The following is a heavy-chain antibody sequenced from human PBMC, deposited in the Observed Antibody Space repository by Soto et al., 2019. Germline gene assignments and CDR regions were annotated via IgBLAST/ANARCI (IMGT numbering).Heavy chain of an antibody. CDR2: IYHSGST. V-gene: IGHV4-30-2*01. D-gene: IGHD6-13*01. CDR1: GGSISSGAYS. J-gene: IGHJ4*02. CDR3: ARDFTASSSWTYFDY. Sequence: SETLSLTCAASGGSISSGAYSWGWIRQPPGKGLEWIGYIYHSGSTYYNPSLKSRVTISVDRSKNQFSLKLSSVTAADTAVYYCARDFTASSSWTYFDYWGQGTLVTVSS.